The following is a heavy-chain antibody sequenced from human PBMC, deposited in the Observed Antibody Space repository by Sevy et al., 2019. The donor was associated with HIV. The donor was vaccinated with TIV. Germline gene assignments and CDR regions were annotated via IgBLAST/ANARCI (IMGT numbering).Heavy chain of an antibody. CDR3: AREGCTKPHDY. CDR1: GFSFSSYA. Sequence: GGSLRLSCAASGFSFSSYAMTWVRQAPGKGLEWVSTITGYGGNTYSADSVRGRFTISRDNSKSSVYLQMNNMRVEDTAVYYCAREGCTKPHDYWGQGTLVTVSS. CDR2: ITGYGGNT. J-gene: IGHJ4*02. V-gene: IGHV3-23*01. D-gene: IGHD2-8*01.